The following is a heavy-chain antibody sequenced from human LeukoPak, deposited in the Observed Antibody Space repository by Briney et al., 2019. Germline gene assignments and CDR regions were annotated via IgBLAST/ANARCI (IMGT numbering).Heavy chain of an antibody. CDR2: VGIDSGNT. Sequence: GGSLRLSCAASGFRFSDYSMNWVRQAPGKGLEWISYVGIDSGNTNYADSVKGRFTISGDKAKNSLYLQMNSLRVEDTAVYYCARDYKYAFENWGQGTLVTVSS. D-gene: IGHD5-24*01. V-gene: IGHV3-48*01. CDR3: ARDYKYAFEN. J-gene: IGHJ4*02. CDR1: GFRFSDYS.